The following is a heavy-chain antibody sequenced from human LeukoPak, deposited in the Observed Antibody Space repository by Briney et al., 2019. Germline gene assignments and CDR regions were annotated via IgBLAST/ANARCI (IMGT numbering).Heavy chain of an antibody. CDR1: GFTLNYFS. J-gene: IGHJ4*02. V-gene: IGHV3-21*01. D-gene: IGHD6-25*01. Sequence: GGSLSLSCAASGFTLNYFSMNWVRQAPGKGLEWVSSISRTSTYIYYADSVKGRFTISRDNARNSLFLQMDSLRAEDTAVYYCARVSSGSTYFDYWGQGTLVTVSS. CDR3: ARVSSGSTYFDY. CDR2: ISRTSTYI.